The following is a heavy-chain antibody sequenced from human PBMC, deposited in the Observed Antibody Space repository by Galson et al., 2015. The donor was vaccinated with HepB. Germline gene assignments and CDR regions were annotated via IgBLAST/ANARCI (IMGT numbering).Heavy chain of an antibody. Sequence: SVKVSCKASGYTFTSYDINWVRQATGQGLEWMGWMNPNSGNTGYAQKFQGRVTMTRNTSISTAYMELSSLRSEDTAVYYCARGHSGYDYLDYWGQGTLVTVSS. CDR2: MNPNSGNT. J-gene: IGHJ4*02. D-gene: IGHD5-12*01. CDR3: ARGHSGYDYLDY. V-gene: IGHV1-8*01. CDR1: GYTFTSYD.